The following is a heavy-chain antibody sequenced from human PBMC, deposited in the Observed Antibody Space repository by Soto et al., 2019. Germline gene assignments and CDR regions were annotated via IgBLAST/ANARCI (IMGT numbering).Heavy chain of an antibody. Sequence: QLQLQESGSGLVKPSQTLSLTCAVSGGSVNSAGYSWSWIRQPPGKGLEWIGYIFPSGATHYNSSLGSRITMSVETSKSHFSLKLTSVTAADTAVYFCARGSAAKRYFDLWGRGTLVTVSS. D-gene: IGHD5-18*01. CDR3: ARGSAAKRYFDL. CDR2: IFPSGAT. J-gene: IGHJ2*01. CDR1: GGSVNSAGYS. V-gene: IGHV4-30-2*05.